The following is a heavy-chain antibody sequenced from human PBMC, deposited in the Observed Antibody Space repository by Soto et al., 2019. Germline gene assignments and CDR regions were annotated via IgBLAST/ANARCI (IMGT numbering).Heavy chain of an antibody. J-gene: IGHJ4*02. CDR3: GARHYFSDY. CDR1: GFTFSRYG. Sequence: QVQRVESWGGVVQPGRSLRLSCAASGFTFSRYGIHWVRQAPGKGVEWVALISYDGSDKYYADSVKGRLTICRDNSKNTQYLHMNSLRVEDTAVYYCGARHYFSDYWGQGALVT. D-gene: IGHD6-6*01. CDR2: ISYDGSDK. V-gene: IGHV3-30*03.